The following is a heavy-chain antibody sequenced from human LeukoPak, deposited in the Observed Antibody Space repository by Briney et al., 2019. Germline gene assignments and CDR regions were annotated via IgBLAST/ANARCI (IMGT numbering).Heavy chain of an antibody. V-gene: IGHV5-51*01. CDR2: IYPGDSDT. J-gene: IGHJ4*02. D-gene: IGHD2-15*01. CDR3: ASAYCSGGSCYSGFDY. Sequence: GESLKISCKGSRYSFTSYWIGWVRQMPGKGLEWMGIIYPGDSDTRYSPSFQGQVTISADKSISTAYLQWSSLKASDTAMYYCASAYCSGGSCYSGFDYWGQGTLVTVSS. CDR1: RYSFTSYW.